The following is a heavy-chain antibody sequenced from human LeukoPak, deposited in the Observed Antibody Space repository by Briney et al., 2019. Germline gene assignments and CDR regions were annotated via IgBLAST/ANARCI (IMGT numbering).Heavy chain of an antibody. Sequence: PGGSLRLSCAASGFTFSSYAMSWVRQAPGKRLEWVSAISGSGGSTYYADSVKGRFTISRDNSKNTLYLQMNSLRAEDTAVYYCAKDSALTIFGVVLYYFDYWGQGTLVTVSS. J-gene: IGHJ4*02. CDR3: AKDSALTIFGVVLYYFDY. V-gene: IGHV3-23*01. CDR2: ISGSGGST. CDR1: GFTFSSYA. D-gene: IGHD3-3*01.